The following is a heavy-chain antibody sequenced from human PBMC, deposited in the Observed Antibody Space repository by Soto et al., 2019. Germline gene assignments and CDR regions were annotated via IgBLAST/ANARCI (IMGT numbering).Heavy chain of an antibody. Sequence: GESLKISCKGSGYSFTSYWIGWVRQMPGEGLEWMGIIYPGDSDSRYSPSFEGQVTITADKSISTAYLQWSSLKASDTAIYYCARHKHILTGIPPGGYYYGMDVWGQGTTVTVSS. D-gene: IGHD3-9*01. CDR1: GYSFTSYW. V-gene: IGHV5-51*01. J-gene: IGHJ6*02. CDR2: IYPGDSDS. CDR3: ARHKHILTGIPPGGYYYGMDV.